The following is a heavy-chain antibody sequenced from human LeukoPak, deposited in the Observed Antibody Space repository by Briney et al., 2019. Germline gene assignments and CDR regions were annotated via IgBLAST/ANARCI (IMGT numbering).Heavy chain of an antibody. D-gene: IGHD3-10*01. Sequence: PSETLSLTCAVYGGSFSGYYWSWLRQPPGKGLEWVGEINHSGSTNYNPSLKSRVTISVDTSKNQFSLKLSSVTAADTAVYYCARRRITMVRGVIIRSSPLFDYWGQGTLVTVSS. CDR1: GGSFSGYY. J-gene: IGHJ4*02. CDR2: INHSGST. CDR3: ARRRITMVRGVIIRSSPLFDY. V-gene: IGHV4-34*01.